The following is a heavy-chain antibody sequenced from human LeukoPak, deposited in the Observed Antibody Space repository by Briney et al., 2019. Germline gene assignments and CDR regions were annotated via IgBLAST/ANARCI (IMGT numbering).Heavy chain of an antibody. CDR1: GFNFNMFA. CDR2: LSRGGGTT. Sequence: GGSLRLSCTVSGFNFNMFAMNWVRQAPGQGLEWVSGLSRGGGTTNYADSVKGRFTISRDKSKNMVFLQMNSLRPEDTAVYYCAKEQRIRHCSEGVCMEGYYFDYWSQGSLVTVSS. J-gene: IGHJ4*02. D-gene: IGHD2-8*01. V-gene: IGHV3-23*01. CDR3: AKEQRIRHCSEGVCMEGYYFDY.